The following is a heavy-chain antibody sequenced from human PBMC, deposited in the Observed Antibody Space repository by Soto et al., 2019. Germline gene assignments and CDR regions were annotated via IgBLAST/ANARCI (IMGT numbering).Heavy chain of an antibody. CDR3: ARSTIAPHLFMYPFDY. CDR1: GGSISSYY. J-gene: IGHJ4*01. CDR2: IYYSGST. D-gene: IGHD6-6*01. Sequence: PSETLSLTCTVSGGSISSYYWSWIRQPPGKGLEWIGYIYYSGSTNYNPSLKSRLTISVDTSKNQLSLELSSVTAADTAVYYCARSTIAPHLFMYPFDYWGQGTLVTVSS. V-gene: IGHV4-59*08.